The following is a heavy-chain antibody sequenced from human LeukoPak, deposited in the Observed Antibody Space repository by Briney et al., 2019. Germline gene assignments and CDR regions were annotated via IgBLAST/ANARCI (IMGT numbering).Heavy chain of an antibody. J-gene: IGHJ4*02. D-gene: IGHD1-26*01. CDR1: RFTFSIYS. CDR2: ISSSSSYI. Sequence: GGSLRLSCAASRFTFSIYSMNWVRQAPGKGLEWVSSISSSSSYIYYADSVKGRFTISRDNAKNSLYLQMNSLRAEDTAVYYCARDFSGSYLIDYWGQGTLVTVSS. CDR3: ARDFSGSYLIDY. V-gene: IGHV3-21*01.